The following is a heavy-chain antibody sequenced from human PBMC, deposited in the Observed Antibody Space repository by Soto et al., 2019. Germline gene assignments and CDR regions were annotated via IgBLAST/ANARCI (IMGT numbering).Heavy chain of an antibody. V-gene: IGHV1-46*01. D-gene: IGHD2-21*02. CDR1: GYTFTNYY. J-gene: IGHJ4*02. Sequence: QVQLVQSGAEVKKPGASVKVSCRASGYTFTNYYMHWVRQAPGQGLEWMGIIKPSGGETTYAQKFLGRATMTRDTSMGTLYMELSSLRSEDTAVYYCARGGDIVVVTAPLDYWGQGTLVTVSS. CDR3: ARGGDIVVVTAPLDY. CDR2: IKPSGGET.